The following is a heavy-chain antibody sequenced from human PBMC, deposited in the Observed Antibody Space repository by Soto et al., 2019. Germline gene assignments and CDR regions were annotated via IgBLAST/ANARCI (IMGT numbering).Heavy chain of an antibody. CDR3: AIPPSVDSSGFDY. CDR2: INPSGGST. V-gene: IGHV1-46*01. J-gene: IGHJ4*02. Sequence: ASVKVSCKTSGYTFTSYYIHWVRQAPGQGLEWMGVINPSGGSTRYAQKFQGRVTMTRDTSTSTVYMELSSLRSEDTAVYYCAIPPSVDSSGFDYWGRGTLVTVSS. D-gene: IGHD6-19*01. CDR1: GYTFTSYY.